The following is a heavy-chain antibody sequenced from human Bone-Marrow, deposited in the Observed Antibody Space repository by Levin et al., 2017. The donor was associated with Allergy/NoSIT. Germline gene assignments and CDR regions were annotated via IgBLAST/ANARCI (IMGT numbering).Heavy chain of an antibody. D-gene: IGHD6-13*01. V-gene: IGHV4-38-2*02. CDR1: GSSITSGYS. CDR2: IYHSGST. CDR3: ARDSIAAAGTNWFDP. J-gene: IGHJ5*02. Sequence: SCTVSGSSITSGYSWGWIRKPPGKGLEWFGSIYHSGSTYYNPSLKSRVTISVDTSKNQFSLKLSSVTAADTAVYYCARDSIAAAGTNWFDPWGQGTLVTVSS.